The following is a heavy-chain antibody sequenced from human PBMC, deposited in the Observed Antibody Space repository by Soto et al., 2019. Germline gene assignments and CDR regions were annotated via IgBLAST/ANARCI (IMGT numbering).Heavy chain of an antibody. CDR2: ISGSGGGT. Sequence: GGSLRLSCAASGFAFSSSAMSWVRQAPGKGLEWVSAISGSGGGTYYADSVRGRFTISRDNSKNTLYLQMNSLRAEDTAVYYCAKDIVVVPAATFDYWGQGTLVTVSS. D-gene: IGHD2-2*01. V-gene: IGHV3-23*01. CDR1: GFAFSSSA. CDR3: AKDIVVVPAATFDY. J-gene: IGHJ4*02.